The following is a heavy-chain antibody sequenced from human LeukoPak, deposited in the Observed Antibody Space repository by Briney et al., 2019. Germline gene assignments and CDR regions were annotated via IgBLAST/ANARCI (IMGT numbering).Heavy chain of an antibody. CDR1: GYTFTSYG. V-gene: IGHV1-18*01. D-gene: IGHD2-21*01. CDR2: ISAYNGNT. Sequence: ASVKVSCKASGYTFTSYGISWVRQAPGQGLEWMGWISAYNGNTNYAQKLQGRVTMTTDTSTSTAYMELRSLRSDDTAIYYCANPEMTGVARALDYWGQGTLVTVSS. J-gene: IGHJ4*02. CDR3: ANPEMTGVARALDY.